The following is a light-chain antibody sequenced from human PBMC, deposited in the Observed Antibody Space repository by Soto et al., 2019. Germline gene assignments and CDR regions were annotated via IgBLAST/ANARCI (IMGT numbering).Light chain of an antibody. V-gene: IGLV7-43*01. J-gene: IGLJ1*01. Sequence: QAVVTQEPSLTVSAGGTVTLTCASSTGAVTSGYYPNWFQQKPGQAPRVLIYSTSNKHSWTPARFSGSLLGGKAALTLSGVQPEDEAEYYCLLYYGGAYVFGTGTKVTVL. CDR3: LLYYGGAYV. CDR1: TGAVTSGYY. CDR2: STS.